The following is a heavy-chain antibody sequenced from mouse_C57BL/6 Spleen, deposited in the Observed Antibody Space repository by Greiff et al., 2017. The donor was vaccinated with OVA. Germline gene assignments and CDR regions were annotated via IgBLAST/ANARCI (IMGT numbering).Heavy chain of an antibody. CDR3: ARDYSNYFDY. CDR1: GFTFSSYA. D-gene: IGHD2-5*01. V-gene: IGHV5-4*01. Sequence: EVKLVESGGGLVKPGGSLKLSCAASGFTFSSYAMSWVRQTPEKRLEWVATISDGGSYTYYPDKVKGRFTISRDNAKNNLYLQMSHLKSEDTAMYYCARDYSNYFDYWGQGTTLTVSS. CDR2: ISDGGSYT. J-gene: IGHJ2*01.